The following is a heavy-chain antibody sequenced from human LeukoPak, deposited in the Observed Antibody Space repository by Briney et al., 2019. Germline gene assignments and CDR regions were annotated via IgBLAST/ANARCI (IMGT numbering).Heavy chain of an antibody. Sequence: SETLSLTCTVSGGSISSYYWSWIRQPPGKGLEWIGCIYYSGSTNYNPSLKSRVTISVDTSKNQFSLKLSSVTAADTAVYYCARVLGVGYYYYMDVWGKGTTVTVSS. D-gene: IGHD7-27*01. CDR2: IYYSGST. V-gene: IGHV4-59*01. CDR1: GGSISSYY. J-gene: IGHJ6*03. CDR3: ARVLGVGYYYYMDV.